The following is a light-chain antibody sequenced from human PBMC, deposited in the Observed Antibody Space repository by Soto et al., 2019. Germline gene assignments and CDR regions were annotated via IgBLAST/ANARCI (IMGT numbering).Light chain of an antibody. CDR1: NSNIGADYD. CDR2: GNT. Sequence: QSVLAQPPSVSGAPGQRVTISCTGSNSNIGADYDVHWYQQFPGAAPKLLIYGNTNRPSGVPDRFSGSKSRISASLAITGLQAEDEADYFCQSYDSGLRGVVFGGGTKVTVL. CDR3: QSYDSGLRGVV. V-gene: IGLV1-40*01. J-gene: IGLJ2*01.